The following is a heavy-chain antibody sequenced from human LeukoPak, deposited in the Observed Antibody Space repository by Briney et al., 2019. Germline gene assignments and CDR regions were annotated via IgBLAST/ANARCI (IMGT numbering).Heavy chain of an antibody. CDR2: ISVRSNYI. J-gene: IGHJ4*02. D-gene: IGHD3-22*01. V-gene: IGHV3-21*01. CDR1: GYTFSSYS. CDR3: VRLRRNSDTSGFYYYDY. Sequence: GGSLRLSCAASGYTFSSYSINWVRQAPGKGLECVSSISVRSNYIYYADSVRGRFSISRDDARDSLYLQMNSLRAEDTAVYYCVRLRRNSDTSGFYYYDYWGQGTLVTVSS.